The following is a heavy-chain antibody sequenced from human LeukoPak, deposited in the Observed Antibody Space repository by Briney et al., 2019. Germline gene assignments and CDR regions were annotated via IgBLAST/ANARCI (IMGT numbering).Heavy chain of an antibody. Sequence: PSETLSLTCTVSGGSISSYYWSWIRQPPGKGLEWMGYIYYSGSTNYNPSLKSRVTISVDTSKNQFSLKLSSVTAADTAVYYCARQTYYYDSSGYYRPQFFDYWGQGTLVTVSS. D-gene: IGHD3-22*01. J-gene: IGHJ4*02. V-gene: IGHV4-59*08. CDR1: GGSISSYY. CDR2: IYYSGST. CDR3: ARQTYYYDSSGYYRPQFFDY.